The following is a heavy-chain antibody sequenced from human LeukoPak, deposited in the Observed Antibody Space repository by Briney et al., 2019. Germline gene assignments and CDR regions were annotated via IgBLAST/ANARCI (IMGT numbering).Heavy chain of an antibody. Sequence: GGSLRLSCAASGFTFSNYAMTWVRQAPGKGLEWVSGISGSGSSTYYADSVKGRFTLSRDYPKNTLYLQMNNLRAEDTAAYYCAKGSFWGQGTLVTVSS. V-gene: IGHV3-23*01. J-gene: IGHJ4*02. D-gene: IGHD3-10*01. CDR1: GFTFSNYA. CDR3: AKGSF. CDR2: ISGSGSST.